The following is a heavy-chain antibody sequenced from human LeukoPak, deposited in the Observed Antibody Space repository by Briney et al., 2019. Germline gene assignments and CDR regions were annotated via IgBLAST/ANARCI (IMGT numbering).Heavy chain of an antibody. CDR3: AQWSRYFDY. D-gene: IGHD1-26*01. CDR1: GFTVSSNY. J-gene: IGHJ4*02. V-gene: IGHV3-23*01. Sequence: PGGSLRLSCAASGFTVSSNYMSWVRQAPGKGLEWVSGISGSGGSTYYADSVKGRFTISRDNSKNTLYLQMNSLRAEDTALYFCAQWSRYFDYWGQGTLVTVSS. CDR2: ISGSGGST.